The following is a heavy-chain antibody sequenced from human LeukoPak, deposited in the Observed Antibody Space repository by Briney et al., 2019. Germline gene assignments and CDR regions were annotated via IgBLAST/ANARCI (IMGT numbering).Heavy chain of an antibody. J-gene: IGHJ4*02. D-gene: IGHD6-25*01. CDR1: GFTFSDSG. Sequence: GGSLRLSCTSSGFTFSDSGMHWVRQPPGKGLQCVAHIWYDGSKTYYADSVKGRFTISRDNGKNTLYLQMNNMRVEDTAVYYCARAIVSGYDWEGHFDSWGLGSLVTVS. CDR2: IWYDGSKT. V-gene: IGHV3-33*01. CDR3: ARAIVSGYDWEGHFDS.